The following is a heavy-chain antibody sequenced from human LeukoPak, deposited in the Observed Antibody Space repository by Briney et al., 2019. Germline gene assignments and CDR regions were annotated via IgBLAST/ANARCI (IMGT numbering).Heavy chain of an antibody. CDR3: GGCSSTSCYFLDY. J-gene: IGHJ4*02. V-gene: IGHV3-53*04. Sequence: GGSLRLSCAASGFTVSSNYMSWVRQAPEKGLEWVSVIYSGGSTYYADSVKGRFTISRLNSKNTLYLQMNSLRAEDTAVYYCGGCSSTSCYFLDYWGQGTLVTVSS. CDR1: GFTVSSNY. CDR2: IYSGGST. D-gene: IGHD2-2*01.